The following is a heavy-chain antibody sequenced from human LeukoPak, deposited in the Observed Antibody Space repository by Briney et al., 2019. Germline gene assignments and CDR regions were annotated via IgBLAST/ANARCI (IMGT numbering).Heavy chain of an antibody. CDR2: INVNGGAM. J-gene: IGHJ4*02. CDR1: GFSFKDYY. Sequence: GGSLRLSCAASGFSFKDYYFSWIRQAPGKGLEWVSFINVNGGAMYYADFVKGRFTISRDNAKNSLYLQMNSLRAEDTAVYYCARGADDFWSPYYFDYWGQGTLVTVSS. V-gene: IGHV3-11*04. CDR3: ARGADDFWSPYYFDY. D-gene: IGHD3-3*01.